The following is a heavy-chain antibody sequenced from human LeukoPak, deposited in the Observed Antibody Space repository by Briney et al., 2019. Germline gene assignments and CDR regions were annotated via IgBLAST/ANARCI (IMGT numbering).Heavy chain of an antibody. Sequence: SETLSLTCTVSGGSISSYYWSWIRQPPGKGLEWIGYIYYSGSTNYNPSLKSRVTISVDTSKNQFSLKLSSVTAADTAVYYCARDGSIVATIDYFDYWGQGTLVTVSS. V-gene: IGHV4-59*01. CDR2: IYYSGST. D-gene: IGHD5-12*01. CDR3: ARDGSIVATIDYFDY. CDR1: GGSISSYY. J-gene: IGHJ4*02.